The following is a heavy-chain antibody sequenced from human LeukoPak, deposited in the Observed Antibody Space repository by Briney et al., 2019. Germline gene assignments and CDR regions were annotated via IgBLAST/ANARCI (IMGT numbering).Heavy chain of an antibody. CDR1: GGSISSYY. J-gene: IGHJ3*02. Sequence: SETLSLTCTVSGGSISSYYWSWIRQPAGKGLEWIRRIYTSGSTNYNPSLKSRVTISVDTSKNQFSLKLSSVTAADTAVYYCARGGYCSGGSCYSGAFDIWGQGTMVTVSS. V-gene: IGHV4-4*07. CDR3: ARGGYCSGGSCYSGAFDI. D-gene: IGHD2-15*01. CDR2: IYTSGST.